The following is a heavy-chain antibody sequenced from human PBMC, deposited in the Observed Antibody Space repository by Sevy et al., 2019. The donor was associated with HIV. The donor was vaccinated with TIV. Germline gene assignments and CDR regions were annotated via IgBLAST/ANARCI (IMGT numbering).Heavy chain of an antibody. V-gene: IGHV1-24*01. CDR2: FDPEDGET. CDR1: GYIFTELS. D-gene: IGHD3-22*01. Sequence: ASVKVSCKVSGYIFTELSMHWVRHAPGKGLEWMGGFDPEDGETIYAQKFQGRVTMTEDTSTDTAYMDLSSLRSEDTAVYYCATDSVLLKGRYYDSSGYYLHYWGQGTLVTVSS. CDR3: ATDSVLLKGRYYDSSGYYLHY. J-gene: IGHJ4*02.